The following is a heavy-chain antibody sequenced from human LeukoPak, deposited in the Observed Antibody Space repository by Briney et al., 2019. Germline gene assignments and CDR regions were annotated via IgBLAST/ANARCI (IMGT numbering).Heavy chain of an antibody. CDR1: GGTFSSYT. V-gene: IGHV1-69*02. D-gene: IGHD1-26*01. CDR2: IIPILGIA. CDR3: ARGLGGASTFDY. J-gene: IGHJ4*02. Sequence: SVKASCKASGGTFSSYTISWVRQAPGQGLEWMGRIIPILGIANYAQKFQGRVTITADKSTSTAYMELSSLRSEDTAVYYCARGLGGASTFDYWGQGTLVTVSS.